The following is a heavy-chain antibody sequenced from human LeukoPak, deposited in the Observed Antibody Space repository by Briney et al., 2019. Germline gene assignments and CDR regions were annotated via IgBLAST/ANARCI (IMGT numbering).Heavy chain of an antibody. V-gene: IGHV4-39*07. Sequence: SETLSLTCTVSGGSISSSSYYWGWIRQPPGKGLEWIGSIYYSGSTYYNPSLKSRVTISVDTSKNQFSLKLSSVTAADTAVYYCASYIGVVAGIDYWGQGTLVTVSS. CDR3: ASYIGVVAGIDY. CDR1: GGSISSSSYY. D-gene: IGHD2-15*01. CDR2: IYYSGST. J-gene: IGHJ4*02.